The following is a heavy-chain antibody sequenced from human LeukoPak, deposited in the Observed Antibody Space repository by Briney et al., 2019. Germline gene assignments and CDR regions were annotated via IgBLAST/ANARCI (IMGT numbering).Heavy chain of an antibody. V-gene: IGHV3-9*03. J-gene: IGHJ4*02. CDR3: ARSGSYYGGNYFDY. CDR2: ISWNSGSI. D-gene: IGHD1-26*01. Sequence: GGSLRLSCAASGFTFDDYAMHWVRQAPGKGLEWVSGISWNSGSIGYADSVKGRFTISRDNAKNSLYLQMNSLRAEDMALYYCARSGSYYGGNYFDYWGQGTLVTVYS. CDR1: GFTFDDYA.